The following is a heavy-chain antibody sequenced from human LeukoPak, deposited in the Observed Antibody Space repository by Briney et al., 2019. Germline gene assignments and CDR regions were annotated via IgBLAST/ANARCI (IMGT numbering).Heavy chain of an antibody. D-gene: IGHD2-15*01. J-gene: IGHJ4*02. CDR1: GFTFSSYS. CDR3: ARDKVVAAKASDY. Sequence: PGGSLRLSCAASGFTFSSYSMNWARQAPGKGLEWVSSISSSSSYIYYADSVKGRFTISRDNAKNSLYLQMNSLRAEDTAVYYCARDKVVAAKASDYWGQGTLVTVPS. V-gene: IGHV3-21*01. CDR2: ISSSSSYI.